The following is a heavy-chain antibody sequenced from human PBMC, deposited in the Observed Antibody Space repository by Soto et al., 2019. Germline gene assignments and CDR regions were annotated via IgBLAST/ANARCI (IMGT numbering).Heavy chain of an antibody. CDR1: GYIFTGYY. D-gene: IGHD2-2*01. CDR2: IXPXXXDX. V-gene: IGHV1-2*02. J-gene: IGHJ5*02. CDR3: ARPYCGSNSCHNWFDP. Sequence: ASVKVSCKASGYIFTGYYMNLVRQAPGQGLEWMGXIXPXXXDXSXAXKXXXXVTMTTDTSISTAYMELSRLRSDDTAVYYCARPYCGSNSCHNWFDPWGQGTLVTVSS.